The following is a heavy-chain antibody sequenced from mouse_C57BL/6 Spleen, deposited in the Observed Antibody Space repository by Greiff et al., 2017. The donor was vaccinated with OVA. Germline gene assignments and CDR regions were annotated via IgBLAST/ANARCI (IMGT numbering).Heavy chain of an antibody. J-gene: IGHJ3*01. Sequence: QVQLQQSGAELVRPGSSVKLSCKASGYTFTSYWMHWVKQRPIQGLEWIGNIDPSDSETHYNQKFKDKATLTVDKSSSTAYMQLSSLTSEDSAVYYCARADYSKGAWFAYWGQGTLVTVSA. V-gene: IGHV1-52*01. CDR1: GYTFTSYW. D-gene: IGHD2-5*01. CDR2: IDPSDSET. CDR3: ARADYSKGAWFAY.